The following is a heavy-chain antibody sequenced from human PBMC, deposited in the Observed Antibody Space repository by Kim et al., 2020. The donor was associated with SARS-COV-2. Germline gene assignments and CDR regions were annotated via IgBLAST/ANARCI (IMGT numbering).Heavy chain of an antibody. V-gene: IGHV4-61*02. D-gene: IGHD3-22*01. CDR2: IYTSGST. CDR1: GGSISSGSYY. Sequence: SETLSLTCTVSGGSISSGSYYWSWIRQPAGKGLEWIGRIYTSGSTNYNPSLKSRVTISVDTSKNQFSLKLSSVTAADTAVYYCARAEYYYDSSDAFDIWGQGTMVTVSS. CDR3: ARAEYYYDSSDAFDI. J-gene: IGHJ3*02.